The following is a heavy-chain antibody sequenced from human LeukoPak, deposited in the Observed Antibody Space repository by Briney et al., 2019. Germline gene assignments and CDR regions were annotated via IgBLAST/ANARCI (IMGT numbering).Heavy chain of an antibody. V-gene: IGHV2-5*02. CDR1: GFSLSTSGVG. Sequence: SGPTLVKPTQTLTLTCTFSGFSLSTSGVGVGWIRQPPGKALEWLALIYWDDDKRYSPSLKSRLTITKDTSKNQVVLTMTNMDPVDTATYYCAHLRGGYSYGNDPFDPWGQGTLVTVSS. D-gene: IGHD5-18*01. CDR3: AHLRGGYSYGNDPFDP. J-gene: IGHJ5*02. CDR2: IYWDDDK.